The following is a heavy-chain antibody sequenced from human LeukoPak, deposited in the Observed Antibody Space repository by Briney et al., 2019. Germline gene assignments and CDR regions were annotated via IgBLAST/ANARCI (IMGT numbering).Heavy chain of an antibody. CDR2: IYCSGST. Sequence: SETLSLTCTVSGGSISSYYWSWIRQPPGKGLEWIGYIYCSGSTTYNPSLKSRVTISVDTSKNQFSLKLSSVTAADTAVYYCARVGRSYLDYWGQGTLVTVSS. CDR1: GGSISSYY. J-gene: IGHJ4*02. D-gene: IGHD3-16*02. CDR3: ARVGRSYLDY. V-gene: IGHV4-59*01.